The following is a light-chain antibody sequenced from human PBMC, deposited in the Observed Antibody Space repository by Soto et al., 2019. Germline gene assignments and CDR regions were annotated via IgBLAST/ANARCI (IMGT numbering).Light chain of an antibody. J-gene: IGKJ1*01. CDR3: QQYGSSPPT. CDR2: GTS. CDR1: QTVSSSY. Sequence: EIVLTQSPGTLSLSPGERATLSCRASQTVSSSYLAWYQHKPGQATRLLIDGTSRRATGIPDRFSGSGSGTDVALTISRLEPEDFAVYFCQQYGSSPPTFGQGTKGEVK. V-gene: IGKV3-20*01.